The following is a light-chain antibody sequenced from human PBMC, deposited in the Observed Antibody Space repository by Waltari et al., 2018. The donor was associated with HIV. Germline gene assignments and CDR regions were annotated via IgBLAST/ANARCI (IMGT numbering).Light chain of an antibody. CDR2: EVS. J-gene: IGLJ2*01. Sequence: QSALTQPPSASGSPGQSVTISCTGTSSDVGGYNYVSWYQQHPGKAPKLMIYEVSKRPSGVPDRFSGSKSGNTASLTVSGLQAEDEADYYCSSYAGSNILFGGRTTLTVL. V-gene: IGLV2-8*01. CDR3: SSYAGSNIL. CDR1: SSDVGGYNY.